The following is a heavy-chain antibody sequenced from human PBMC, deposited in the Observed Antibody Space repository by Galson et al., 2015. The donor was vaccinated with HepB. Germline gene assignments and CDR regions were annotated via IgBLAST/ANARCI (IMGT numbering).Heavy chain of an antibody. Sequence: SVKVSCKASGYTFTSYYMHWVRQAPGQGLEWMGIINPSGGSTSYAQKFQGRVTMTRDTSTSTVYMELSSLRSEDTAVYYCARDLAVENSHYYYYGMDVWGQGTTVTVSS. CDR3: ARDLAVENSHYYYYGMDV. CDR1: GYTFTSYY. V-gene: IGHV1-46*01. CDR2: INPSGGST. D-gene: IGHD6-19*01. J-gene: IGHJ6*02.